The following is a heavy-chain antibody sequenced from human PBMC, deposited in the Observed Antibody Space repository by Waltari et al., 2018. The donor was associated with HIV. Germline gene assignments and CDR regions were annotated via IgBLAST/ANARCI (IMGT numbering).Heavy chain of an antibody. CDR3: AKGSTDFDS. V-gene: IGHV4-34*01. CDR2: INHARSA. J-gene: IGHJ4*02. Sequence: LPQWGAGLLEPSDTLTLTCAVNTARFYDHYYNCIRQPPGGGMEWIGEINHARSARYNPSLAGRVTMSVDTSKSHFSLHLTSVSAADTAVYYCAKGSTDFDSWGQGTLVSVS. CDR1: TARFYDHY.